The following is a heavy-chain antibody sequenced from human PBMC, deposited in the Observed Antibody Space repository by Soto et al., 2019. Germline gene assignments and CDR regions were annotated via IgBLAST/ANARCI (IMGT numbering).Heavy chain of an antibody. CDR2: IYWDDDK. Sequence: QITLKEAGPTLVKPTQTLTLTCSFSGFSLITSGVGVGWIRQPPGKALEWLALIYWDDDKGYSTSLKSRLTITKDTSRNQVVHTMTNMDPADTATYYCAHTRAPRIFDYWGQGTLVTVSS. CDR1: GFSLITSGVG. V-gene: IGHV2-5*02. J-gene: IGHJ4*02. CDR3: AHTRAPRIFDY.